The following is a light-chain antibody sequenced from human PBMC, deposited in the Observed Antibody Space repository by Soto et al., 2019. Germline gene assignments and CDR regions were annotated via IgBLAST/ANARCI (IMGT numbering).Light chain of an antibody. J-gene: IGKJ3*01. CDR3: QQYGSSLFT. CDR2: GAS. CDR1: QSVSSSY. V-gene: IGKV3-20*01. Sequence: EIVLTQSPGTLSLSPGERATLSCRASQSVSSSYLAWYQQKPRQAPRLLIYGASSRATGIPDRFSGSGSGTVFTLTISRLEPEDFAVYYCQQYGSSLFTFGPGTKVDIK.